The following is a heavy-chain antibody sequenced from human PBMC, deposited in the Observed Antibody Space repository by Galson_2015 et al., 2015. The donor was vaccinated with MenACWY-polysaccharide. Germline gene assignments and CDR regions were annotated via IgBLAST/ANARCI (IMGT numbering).Heavy chain of an antibody. CDR1: GFTFSSHW. D-gene: IGHD2-2*01. Sequence: SLRLSCAASGFTFSSHWMHWVRQAPGEGRVWGSRINSDESIINYADTVKGRFTISRENAQKPLYLEKKSLRAEDTAIYFCARDRVDVPVIEAHTIFDYWGQGVLVTVSS. V-gene: IGHV3-74*01. CDR2: INSDESII. CDR3: ARDRVDVPVIEAHTIFDY. J-gene: IGHJ4*02.